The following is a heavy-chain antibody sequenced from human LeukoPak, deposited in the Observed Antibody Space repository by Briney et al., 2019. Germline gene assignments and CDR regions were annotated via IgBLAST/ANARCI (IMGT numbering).Heavy chain of an antibody. J-gene: IGHJ4*02. D-gene: IGHD6-13*01. CDR3: ARIRDSSSWYLGYFDY. CDR1: GFTFSRFY. CDR2: IIPIFGTA. Sequence: SVKVSCKASGFTFSRFYFHWVRQAPGQGLEWMGGIIPIFGTANYAQKFQGRVTITADKSTSTAYMELGSLRSEDTAVYYCARIRDSSSWYLGYFDYWGQGTLVTVSS. V-gene: IGHV1-69*06.